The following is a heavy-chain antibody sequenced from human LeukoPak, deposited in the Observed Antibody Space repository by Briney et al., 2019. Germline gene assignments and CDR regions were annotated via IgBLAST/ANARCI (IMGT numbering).Heavy chain of an antibody. J-gene: IGHJ6*03. CDR1: GFTFSDYY. D-gene: IGHD5-12*01. CDR3: AVTSGYDFNYCYYYIDV. CDR2: ISSSGSTI. V-gene: IGHV3-11*04. Sequence: GGTLRLSCAASGFTFSDYYMSWIREPPGKGLEGVSYISSSGSTIYYADSVKCRFTISRDNAKNSLYLQMNSLRAEDTAVYYCAVTSGYDFNYCYYYIDVWGKGTTVTVSS.